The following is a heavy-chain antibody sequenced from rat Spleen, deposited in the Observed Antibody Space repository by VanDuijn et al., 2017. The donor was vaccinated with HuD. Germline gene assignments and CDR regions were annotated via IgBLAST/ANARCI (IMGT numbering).Heavy chain of an antibody. Sequence: EVQLVETGGDLVQPGRSLKLSCVASGFTFSGYWMYWLRQAPKKGLEWVAYISYDGGSTYYRDSVKGRFTISRDNAKSTLYLQMDSLRSEDTATYYCTTDYTTVGDYWGQGVMVTVSS. V-gene: IGHV5-20*01. CDR3: TTDYTTVGDY. D-gene: IGHD1-1*01. CDR2: ISYDGGST. CDR1: GFTFSGYW. J-gene: IGHJ2*01.